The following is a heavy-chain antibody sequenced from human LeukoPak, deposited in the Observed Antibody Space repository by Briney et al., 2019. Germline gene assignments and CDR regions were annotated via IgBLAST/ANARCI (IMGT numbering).Heavy chain of an antibody. CDR3: ARAREVTGLTP. CDR2: INPNSGDT. V-gene: IGHV1-2*02. D-gene: IGHD3-9*01. Sequence: SVKVSCNASGYRFSGNYIHWVRQAPGQGLEWMAWINPNSGDTNYAQKFQGRVTVTRDTSISTVYMDLSRLRYDDTAIYYCARAREVTGLTPWGQGTLVTVSS. CDR1: GYRFSGNY. J-gene: IGHJ5*02.